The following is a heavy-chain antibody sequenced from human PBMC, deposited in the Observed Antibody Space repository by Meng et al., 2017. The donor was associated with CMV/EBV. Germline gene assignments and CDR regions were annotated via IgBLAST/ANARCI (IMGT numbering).Heavy chain of an antibody. V-gene: IGHV3-21*01. CDR3: AMLYGSSWYYFDY. D-gene: IGHD6-13*01. CDR1: GFTFSSYS. CDR2: ISSSSSYI. J-gene: IGHJ4*02. Sequence: GGSLRLSCAASGFTFSSYSMNWVRQAPGKGLEWVSSISSSSSYIYYADSVKGRFTISRDNAKNSLYLQMNSLRAEDTAVYYCAMLYGSSWYYFDYWGQGTLVTVSS.